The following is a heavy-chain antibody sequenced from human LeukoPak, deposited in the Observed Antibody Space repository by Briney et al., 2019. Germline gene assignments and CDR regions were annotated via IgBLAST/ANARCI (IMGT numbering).Heavy chain of an antibody. Sequence: RSETLSLTCAVYGGSFSGYYWSWIRQPPGKGLEWIGEINHSGSTNYNPSLKSRVTISVDTSKNQFSLKLSSVTAADTAVYYCARGRSLFVHDYSNYGYYYYYMDVWGKGTTVTVSS. D-gene: IGHD4-11*01. J-gene: IGHJ6*03. CDR2: INHSGST. CDR1: GGSFSGYY. CDR3: ARGRSLFVHDYSNYGYYYYYMDV. V-gene: IGHV4-34*01.